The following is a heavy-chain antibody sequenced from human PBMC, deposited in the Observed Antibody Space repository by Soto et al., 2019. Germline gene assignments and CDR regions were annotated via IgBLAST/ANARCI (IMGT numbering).Heavy chain of an antibody. D-gene: IGHD6-13*01. J-gene: IGHJ4*02. Sequence: GASVKVSCKASGYTFTGYYMHWVRQAPGQGLEWMGWINPNSGGTNYAQKFQGWVTMTRDTSISTAYMELSRLRSDDTAVYYCARSSLHGWQQLGNWGQGTLVTVSS. CDR1: GYTFTGYY. CDR3: ARSSLHGWQQLGN. V-gene: IGHV1-2*04. CDR2: INPNSGGT.